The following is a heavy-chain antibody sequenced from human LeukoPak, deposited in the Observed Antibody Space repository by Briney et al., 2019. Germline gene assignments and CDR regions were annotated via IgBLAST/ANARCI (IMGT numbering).Heavy chain of an antibody. CDR1: AFIFSGHW. D-gene: IGHD3-22*01. CDR2: IKEDGSER. J-gene: IGHJ4*02. CDR3: AREHYYDSSGYLSRPYYYFDY. V-gene: IGHV3-7*03. Sequence: GGSLRLSCEGSAFIFSGHWMNWVRQTPGKGLEWVASIKEDGSERQYVDSVKGRFSISRDNTKGSLFLQLNSLRAEDTAVYYCAREHYYDSSGYLSRPYYYFDYWGQGTLVTVSS.